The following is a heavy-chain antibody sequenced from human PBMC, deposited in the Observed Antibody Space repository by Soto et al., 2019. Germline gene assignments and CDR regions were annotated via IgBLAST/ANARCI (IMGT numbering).Heavy chain of an antibody. V-gene: IGHV1-69*01. CDR3: ERGGGPYVWFNEF. CDR1: GGLFSSFA. J-gene: IGHJ4*02. CDR2: IIPVFGTT. Sequence: VQSGPEVKKPGSSVKVSCKDSGGLFSSFAISWVRQAPGQGLEWLGGIIPVFGTTNYAEKFQDRLTITADESTNTAYMELSGLRSGDTAIYYGERGGGPYVWFNEFWGQGTLVTVSS. D-gene: IGHD3-16*01.